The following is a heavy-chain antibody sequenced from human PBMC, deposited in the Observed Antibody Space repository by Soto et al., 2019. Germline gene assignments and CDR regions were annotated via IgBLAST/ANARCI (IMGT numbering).Heavy chain of an antibody. V-gene: IGHV2-5*02. J-gene: IGHJ5*02. Sequence: QITLKESGPTLVKPTQTFTLTCTSSGFSPGTIGVGVGWFRQPPGKALDWLPLIYWDDDKRYSPSLKSRLTITKDTSKNQVVLTMTNMDPVDTATYYCAHSLIGYYYDSSGSNWFDPWGQGTLVTVSS. CDR3: AHSLIGYYYDSSGSNWFDP. CDR1: GFSPGTIGVG. D-gene: IGHD3-22*01. CDR2: IYWDDDK.